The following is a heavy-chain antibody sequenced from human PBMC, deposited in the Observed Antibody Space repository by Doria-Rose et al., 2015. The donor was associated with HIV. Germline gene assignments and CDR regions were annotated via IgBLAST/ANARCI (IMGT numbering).Heavy chain of an antibody. V-gene: IGHV1-3*01. Sequence: QSGAEVTKPGASVTVSCKTSGHTFSAYAIHWVRQAPGQRLEWMGWLNVGNGDTRYSRKFQDRVTITSDTSANTGYMALSSLRSEDTAVYYCARIHSLSSSSLGHWGQGTLGTVSS. CDR1: GHTFSAYA. J-gene: IGHJ4*02. CDR3: ARIHSLSSSSLGH. CDR2: LNVGNGDT. D-gene: IGHD6-13*01.